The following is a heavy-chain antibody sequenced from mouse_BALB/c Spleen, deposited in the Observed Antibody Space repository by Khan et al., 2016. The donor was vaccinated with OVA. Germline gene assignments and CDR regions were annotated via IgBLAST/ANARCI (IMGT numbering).Heavy chain of an antibody. J-gene: IGHJ2*01. CDR2: INPTSGYT. V-gene: IGHV1-7*01. Sequence: QVQLKEPGAELAKPGASVKMSCKASGYTFTTYWMHWVKQRPGQGLEWIGYINPTSGYTYYNEKFKDKATLSADKSSSTAYMQLSSLTSEDSAVYYCTRDRIDYWGQGTTLTVSS. CDR3: TRDRIDY. CDR1: GYTFTTYW.